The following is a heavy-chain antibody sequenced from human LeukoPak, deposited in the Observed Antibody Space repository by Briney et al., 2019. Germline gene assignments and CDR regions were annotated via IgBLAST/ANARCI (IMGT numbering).Heavy chain of an antibody. CDR1: GFTSSRYG. CDR2: ISITSSTV. V-gene: IGHV3-48*02. CDR3: ARVGDGHSVNYFDF. D-gene: IGHD5-24*01. Sequence: HTGGSLRLSCAASGFTSSRYGMGWVRQAPGKGLEWVSYISITSSTVYYADSVKGRFTVSRDNAKNSLYLQMNSLRDEDTAMFYCARVGDGHSVNYFDFWGQGTLVTVSS. J-gene: IGHJ4*02.